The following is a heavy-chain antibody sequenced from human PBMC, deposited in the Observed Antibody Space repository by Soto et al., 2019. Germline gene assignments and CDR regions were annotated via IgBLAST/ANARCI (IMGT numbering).Heavy chain of an antibody. V-gene: IGHV3-7*05. CDR1: GFTFSSLW. CDR3: ARATRSPDF. CDR2: INEDGSAK. Sequence: EVQLVESGGDLVQPGGSPRLSCAASGFTFSSLWMTWVRQAPGKGLECVANINEDGSAKYYVESVKGRFTISRDNAKNSVYLQMVGLRAEDTAVYYCARATRSPDFRGQGTLVTVSS. J-gene: IGHJ4*02.